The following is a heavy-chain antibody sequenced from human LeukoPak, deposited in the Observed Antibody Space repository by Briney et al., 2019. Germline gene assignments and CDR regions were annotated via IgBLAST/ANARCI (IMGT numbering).Heavy chain of an antibody. CDR3: ARALWRTVVTAFGY. J-gene: IGHJ4*02. V-gene: IGHV3-21*01. D-gene: IGHD4-23*01. Sequence: GGSLRLSCAASGFTFSSYSMNWVRQAPGKGLEWVSSITRSNYIYYADSVKGRFTISRDNAKNSLYLQMNSLRAEDTAVYYCARALWRTVVTAFGYWGQGTLVTVSS. CDR1: GFTFSSYS. CDR2: ITRSNYI.